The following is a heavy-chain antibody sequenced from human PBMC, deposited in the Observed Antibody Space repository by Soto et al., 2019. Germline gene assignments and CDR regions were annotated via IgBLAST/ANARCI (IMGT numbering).Heavy chain of an antibody. CDR2: IGTSGSTK. V-gene: IGHV3-48*03. Sequence: LRLSCAASGFSFNLHEMNWVRQAPGKGLEWISYIGTSGSTKYYADSVQGRFTITRDNTKNSLYLEMNSLRGDDTGIYYCARAGGSRAFDWPHFDSWGQGTQVTVSS. D-gene: IGHD3-9*01. CDR1: GFSFNLHE. J-gene: IGHJ4*02. CDR3: ARAGGSRAFDWPHFDS.